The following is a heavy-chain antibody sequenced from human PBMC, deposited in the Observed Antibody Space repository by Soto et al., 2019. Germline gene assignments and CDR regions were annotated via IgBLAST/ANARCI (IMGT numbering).Heavy chain of an antibody. D-gene: IGHD4-17*01. V-gene: IGHV4-59*11. CDR3: ARVGATVTSQALGFDH. Sequence: SETLSLTCTVSGGSISSHYWSWVRQPPGKGLEWIGYLYYTGSTNYNASLKSQVTMSLDTSKNQFSLMLTSVTAADTAGYYCARVGATVTSQALGFDHWGQGILVTVSS. CDR2: LYYTGST. J-gene: IGHJ4*02. CDR1: GGSISSHY.